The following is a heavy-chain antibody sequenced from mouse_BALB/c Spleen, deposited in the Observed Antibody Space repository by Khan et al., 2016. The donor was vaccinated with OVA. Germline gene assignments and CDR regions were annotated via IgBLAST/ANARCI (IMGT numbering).Heavy chain of an antibody. V-gene: IGHV3-2*02. CDR3: ARGNYYGYAMDY. CDR2: ISYSGST. CDR1: GYSITSNYA. J-gene: IGHJ4*01. D-gene: IGHD1-1*01. Sequence: EVQLQESGPGLVKPSQSLSLTCTVTGYSITSNYAWNWIRQLPGNKLEWMGYISYSGSTSYNPSLTSRISITRDTSKNQFFLQLNSVTTEDAATYYCARGNYYGYAMDYWGQGTSVTVSS.